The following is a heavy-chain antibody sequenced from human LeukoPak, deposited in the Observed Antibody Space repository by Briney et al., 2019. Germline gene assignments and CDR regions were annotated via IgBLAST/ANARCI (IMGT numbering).Heavy chain of an antibody. CDR1: GFTFTSYA. J-gene: IGHJ4*02. V-gene: IGHV3-23*01. CDR2: ISGSGGST. Sequence: PGGSLRLSCAASGFTFTSYAMSWVRQAPGKGLEWVSAISGSGGSTYYADSVKGRFTISRDNSKNTLYLQMNSLRAEDTAVYYCAKDYGSGSYYVLFDYWGQGTLVTVSS. D-gene: IGHD3-10*01. CDR3: AKDYGSGSYYVLFDY.